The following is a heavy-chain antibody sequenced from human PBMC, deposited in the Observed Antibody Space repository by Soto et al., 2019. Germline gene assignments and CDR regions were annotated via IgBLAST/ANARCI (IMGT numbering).Heavy chain of an antibody. J-gene: IGHJ1*01. CDR1: GFTFSNAW. CDR2: IKSKTDGGTT. Sequence: GGSLRLSCAASGFTFSNAWMSWVRQAPGKGLEWVGRIKSKTDGGTTDYAAPVKGRFTISRDDSKNTLYLQMNSLKTEDTAVYYCTTVTSYGSGSYVALAEYFQHWGQGTLVTVSS. CDR3: TTVTSYGSGSYVALAEYFQH. V-gene: IGHV3-15*01. D-gene: IGHD3-10*01.